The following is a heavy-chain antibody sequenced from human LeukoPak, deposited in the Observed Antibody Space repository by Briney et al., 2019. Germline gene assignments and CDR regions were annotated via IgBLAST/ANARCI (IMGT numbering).Heavy chain of an antibody. J-gene: IGHJ4*02. CDR2: IYHSGST. D-gene: IGHD4-17*01. Sequence: PSETLSLTCTVSGGSISSYYWSWIRQPPGKGLEWIGEIYHSGSTNYNPSLKSRVTISVDKSKNQFSLKLSSVTAADTAVYYCARGPYADYWGQGTLVTVSS. V-gene: IGHV4-59*12. CDR3: ARGPYADY. CDR1: GGSISSYY.